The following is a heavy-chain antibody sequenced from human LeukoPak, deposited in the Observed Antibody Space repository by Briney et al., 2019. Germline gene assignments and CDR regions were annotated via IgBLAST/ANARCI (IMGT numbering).Heavy chain of an antibody. CDR1: GFTFSSYS. CDR2: ISSSSSYI. J-gene: IGHJ3*02. Sequence: SGGSLRLSCAASGFTFSSYSMNWVRQAPGKGLEWVSSISSSSSYIYYADSVKGRSTISRDNSKNTLYLQMNSLRAEDTAVYYCAKPPGADLNDAFDIWGQGTMVTVSS. CDR3: AKPPGADLNDAFDI. V-gene: IGHV3-21*04. D-gene: IGHD4/OR15-4a*01.